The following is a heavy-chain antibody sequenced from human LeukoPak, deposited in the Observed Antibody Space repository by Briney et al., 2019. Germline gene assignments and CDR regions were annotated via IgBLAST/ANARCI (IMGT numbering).Heavy chain of an antibody. CDR3: ARDYYDSSGEEY. J-gene: IGHJ4*02. D-gene: IGHD3-22*01. Sequence: GGSLRLSCAASGFTFSSYAMSWVRQAPGKGLEWVSGIRGSGGSTYYADSVKGRFTISRDNSKNTLYLQMNSLRAEDTAVYYCARDYYDSSGEEYWGQGTLVTVSS. CDR1: GFTFSSYA. V-gene: IGHV3-23*01. CDR2: IRGSGGST.